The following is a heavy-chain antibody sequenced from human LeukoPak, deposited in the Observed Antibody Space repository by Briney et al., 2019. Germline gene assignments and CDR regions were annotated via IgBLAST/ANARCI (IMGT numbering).Heavy chain of an antibody. Sequence: ASVKVSCKASGGTFSNYGISWVRQAPGQGREWMGWISAYNGNTNYAQKLQGRVTMTTDTSTSTAYMELRSLRSDDTAVYYCARDLMPYSSGWYSGDYWGQGTLVTVSS. V-gene: IGHV1-18*01. CDR2: ISAYNGNT. CDR3: ARDLMPYSSGWYSGDY. D-gene: IGHD6-19*01. J-gene: IGHJ4*02. CDR1: GGTFSNYG.